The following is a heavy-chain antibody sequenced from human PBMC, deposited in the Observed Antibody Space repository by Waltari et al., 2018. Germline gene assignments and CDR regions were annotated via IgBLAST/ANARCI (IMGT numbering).Heavy chain of an antibody. V-gene: IGHV1-69*04. Sequence: QVQLVQSGAEVKKPGSSVKVSCKASGGTFRSYAIGWVRHAPGQGLEWMGRIIPILGIANYAQKFQGRVTITADKSTSTAYMELSSLRSEDTAVYYCARGIEPYYYYYGMDVWGQGTTVTVSS. CDR1: GGTFRSYA. CDR3: ARGIEPYYYYYGMDV. CDR2: IIPILGIA. J-gene: IGHJ6*02.